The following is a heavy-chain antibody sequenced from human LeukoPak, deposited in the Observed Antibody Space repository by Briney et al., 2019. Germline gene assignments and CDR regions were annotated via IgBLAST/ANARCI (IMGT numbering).Heavy chain of an antibody. CDR1: GGSIISNLYY. CDR2: VFYTGST. V-gene: IGHV4-39*07. Sequence: PSETLSLTCTVSGGSIISNLYYWGWLRQPPGKALEWIGSVFYTGSTYYNPSLRSRITISVDTSKNQFSLKVRSVTAADTALYYCARDYDSSGYYYDFWGQGTLVTVSS. CDR3: ARDYDSSGYYYDF. J-gene: IGHJ4*02. D-gene: IGHD3-22*01.